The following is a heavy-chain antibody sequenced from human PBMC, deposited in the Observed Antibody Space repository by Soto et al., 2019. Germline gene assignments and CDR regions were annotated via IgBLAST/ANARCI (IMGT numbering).Heavy chain of an antibody. CDR3: ARRWGRSFDY. CDR2: IYYSGST. CDR1: GGSISSYY. V-gene: IGHV4-59*08. J-gene: IGHJ4*02. Sequence: SETLSLTCTVSGGSISSYYLSWIRQPPGKGLEWIGYIYYSGSTNYNPSLKSRVTISVDTSKNQFSLKLSSVTAADTAVYYCARRWGRSFDYWGQGTLVTVSS. D-gene: IGHD2-15*01.